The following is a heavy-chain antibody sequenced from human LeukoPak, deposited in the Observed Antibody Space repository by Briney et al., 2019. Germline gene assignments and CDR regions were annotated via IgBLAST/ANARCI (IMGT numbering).Heavy chain of an antibody. D-gene: IGHD6-13*01. J-gene: IGHJ6*03. CDR1: GYTFTGYY. V-gene: IGHV1-2*02. CDR2: INPNSGGT. Sequence: ASVKVSCKASGYTFTGYYMHWVRQAPGQGLEWMGWINPNSGGTNYAQKFQGRVTMTRDTSISTAYLQWSSLKASDTAMYYCARASSPGYYYYYMDVWGKGTTVTVSS. CDR3: ARASSPGYYYYYMDV.